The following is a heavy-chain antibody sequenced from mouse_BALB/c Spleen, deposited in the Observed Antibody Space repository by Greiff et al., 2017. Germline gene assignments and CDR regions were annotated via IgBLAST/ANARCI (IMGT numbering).Heavy chain of an antibody. J-gene: IGHJ3*01. CDR2: ISNGGGST. Sequence: DVKLVESGGGLVQPGGSLKLSCAASGFTFSSYTMSWVRQTPEKRLEWVAYISNGGGSTYYPDTVKGRFTISRDNAKNTLYLQMRSLKSEDTAMSFYASAIYFGSSYWFAYWGQGTLVTVSA. CDR1: GFTFSSYT. V-gene: IGHV5-12-2*01. D-gene: IGHD1-1*01. CDR3: ASAIYFGSSYWFAY.